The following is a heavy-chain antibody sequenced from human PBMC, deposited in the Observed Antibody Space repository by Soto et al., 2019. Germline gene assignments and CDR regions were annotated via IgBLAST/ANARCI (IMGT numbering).Heavy chain of an antibody. J-gene: IGHJ5*02. V-gene: IGHV4-34*01. CDR3: ARQEGATGWFDP. CDR1: GGSFSGDY. CDR2: INHSGST. Sequence: TETLSLTFAVHGGSFSGDYWSWIRQPPGKGLEWIGEINHSGSTNHNPSLKSRVTISVDTSKNQFSLKLSSVTAADTAVYYCARQEGATGWFDPWGQGTLVT. D-gene: IGHD1-26*01.